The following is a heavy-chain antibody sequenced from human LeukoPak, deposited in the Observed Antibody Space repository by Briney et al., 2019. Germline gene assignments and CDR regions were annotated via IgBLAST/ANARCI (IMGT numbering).Heavy chain of an antibody. V-gene: IGHV3-30*02. Sequence: GGSLRLSCAASGFTFSSYGMYWVRQAPGKGLEWVAFTRYDGSNKYYADSVKGRFTISRDNSKNTLYLKMNSLRAEDTAVYYCAKDPGYCSGGSCYYFDYWGQGTLVTVSS. J-gene: IGHJ4*02. CDR2: TRYDGSNK. D-gene: IGHD2-15*01. CDR1: GFTFSSYG. CDR3: AKDPGYCSGGSCYYFDY.